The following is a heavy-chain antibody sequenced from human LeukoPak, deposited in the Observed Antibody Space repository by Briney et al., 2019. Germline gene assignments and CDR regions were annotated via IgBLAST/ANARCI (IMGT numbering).Heavy chain of an antibody. CDR3: ATKITSYSSRWDYFDS. V-gene: IGHV5-51*01. CDR1: GYSFSSYW. Sequence: GESLKISCQGSGYSFSSYWIGWVRQMPGKGLEWMGIIYPVDSKTKYGPSFQGQFTISADKSISTAYLQWSSLEASDTAMYYCATKITSYSSRWDYFDSWGQGTLVTVSS. CDR2: IYPVDSKT. J-gene: IGHJ4*02. D-gene: IGHD6-13*01.